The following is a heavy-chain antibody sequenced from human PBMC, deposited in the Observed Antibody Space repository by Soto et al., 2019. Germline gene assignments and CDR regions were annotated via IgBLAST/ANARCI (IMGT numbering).Heavy chain of an antibody. Sequence: ASVKVSCKASGYTFTSYAMHWVRQAPGQRLEWMGWINAGNGNTKYSQKFQGRVTITRDTSASTAYMELSSLRSEDTAVYYCAGGWVARNYYGMDVWGQGTTVTVSS. CDR1: GYTFTSYA. CDR2: INAGNGNT. D-gene: IGHD3-16*01. J-gene: IGHJ6*02. CDR3: AGGWVARNYYGMDV. V-gene: IGHV1-3*01.